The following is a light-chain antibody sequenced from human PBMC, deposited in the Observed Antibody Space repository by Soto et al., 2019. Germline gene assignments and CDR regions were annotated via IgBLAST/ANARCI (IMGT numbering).Light chain of an antibody. CDR3: QQYNNWPLT. V-gene: IGKV3D-15*01. CDR1: QSVSSN. CDR2: GAS. J-gene: IGKJ4*01. Sequence: EIVMTQSPATLSVSPGERATLSCRASQSVSSNLAWYQQKPGQAPRLVIYGASTRATGIPTRFSGSGSGTEFTLTISSLQSEDFAVSYCQQYNNWPLTFGGGTKVEIK.